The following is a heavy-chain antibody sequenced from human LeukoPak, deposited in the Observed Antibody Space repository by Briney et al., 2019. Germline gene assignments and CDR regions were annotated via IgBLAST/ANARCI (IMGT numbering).Heavy chain of an antibody. CDR2: MNPNSGNT. Sequence: ASVTVSFKASVYTFTSYEINWARQATGQGLEWMGWMNPNSGNTGYAQKFQSRVTMTRDTSISTAYMELSSLRSEDTAVYYCARAVAANDYWGQGTLVTVSS. CDR3: ARAVAANDY. CDR1: VYTFTSYE. D-gene: IGHD2-15*01. V-gene: IGHV1-8*01. J-gene: IGHJ4*02.